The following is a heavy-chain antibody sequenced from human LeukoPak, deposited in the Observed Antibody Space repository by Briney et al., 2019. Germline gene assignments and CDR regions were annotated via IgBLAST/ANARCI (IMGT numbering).Heavy chain of an antibody. CDR2: ISGSGDGT. Sequence: GGSLRLSCAASGFTFSGYSMHWVRQAPGKGLEDVAYISGSGDGTEYADSVKGRFTISRDNSKTTLFLQMGSLRAEDMAVCYCARQKGSGANWFDHWGQGTLVTVSS. D-gene: IGHD3-10*01. V-gene: IGHV3-64*02. J-gene: IGHJ5*02. CDR3: ARQKGSGANWFDH. CDR1: GFTFSGYS.